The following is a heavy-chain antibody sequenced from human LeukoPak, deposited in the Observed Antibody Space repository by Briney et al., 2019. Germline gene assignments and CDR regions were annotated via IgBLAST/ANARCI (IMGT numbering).Heavy chain of an antibody. D-gene: IGHD2-2*01. CDR2: INHSGST. CDR3: ARGQGQYCSSTSCYRSWFDP. J-gene: IGHJ5*02. Sequence: SETLSLTCAVYGVSFSGYYWSWIRQPPGKGLEWIGEINHSGSTNYNPSLKSRVTISVDTSKNQFSLKLSSVTAADTAVYYCARGQGQYCSSTSCYRSWFDPWGQGTLVTVSS. V-gene: IGHV4-34*01. CDR1: GVSFSGYY.